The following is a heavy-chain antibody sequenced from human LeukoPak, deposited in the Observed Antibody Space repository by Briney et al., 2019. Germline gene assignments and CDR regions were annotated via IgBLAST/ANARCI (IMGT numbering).Heavy chain of an antibody. CDR1: GYTFTGYY. CDR3: AREEWFGGSHAFDI. D-gene: IGHD3-10*01. J-gene: IGHJ3*02. V-gene: IGHV1-2*02. Sequence: VASVKVSCKASGYTFTGYYMHWVRQAPGQGLEWMGWINPKSGGTNYAQKFQGRVTMTRDTSISTAYMELSRLRSDDTAVYYCAREEWFGGSHAFDIWGQGTMVTVSS. CDR2: INPKSGGT.